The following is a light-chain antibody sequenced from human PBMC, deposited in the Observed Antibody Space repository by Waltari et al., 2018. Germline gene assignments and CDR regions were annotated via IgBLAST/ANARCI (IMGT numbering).Light chain of an antibody. CDR1: HCISSH. V-gene: IGKV3-15*01. Sequence: MTQSPPTLSASFGDKATFSSSASHCISSHLAWNQQKPGQAPRLLIYGASTWATGIPARFGGSGSGTEFTLTISSLQSEDFAVYYCQQYDRWPLTFGGGTKVEIK. J-gene: IGKJ4*01. CDR3: QQYDRWPLT. CDR2: GAS.